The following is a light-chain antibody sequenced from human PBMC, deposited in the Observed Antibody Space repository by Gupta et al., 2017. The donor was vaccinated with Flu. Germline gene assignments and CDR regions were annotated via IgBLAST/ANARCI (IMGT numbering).Light chain of an antibody. CDR3: SSYTSSSTYV. CDR1: SSDVGGFNY. V-gene: IGLV2-14*01. CDR2: EVS. Sequence: QSALTQPAAVSGPPGRSITIPCPGTSSDVGGFNYVSWYQQHPAKAPKFMIYEVSNRPSGVSNRFSGSKSGNTASLTISGLQAEDEADYYCSSYTSSSTYVFGTGTKVTVL. J-gene: IGLJ1*01.